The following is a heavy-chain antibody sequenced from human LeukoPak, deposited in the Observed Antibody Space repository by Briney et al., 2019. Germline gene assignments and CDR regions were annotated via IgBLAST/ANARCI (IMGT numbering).Heavy chain of an antibody. J-gene: IGHJ4*02. Sequence: ASVKVSCKASGYTFTSYGISWVRQAPGQGLEWMGWISAYNGNTNYAQKLQGRVTMTTDTSTSTAYMELRSLRSEDTAGYYCATPPPSGYCSSTSCYPNFDYWGQGTLVTVSS. CDR3: ATPPPSGYCSSTSCYPNFDY. V-gene: IGHV1-18*01. CDR1: GYTFTSYG. D-gene: IGHD2-2*01. CDR2: ISAYNGNT.